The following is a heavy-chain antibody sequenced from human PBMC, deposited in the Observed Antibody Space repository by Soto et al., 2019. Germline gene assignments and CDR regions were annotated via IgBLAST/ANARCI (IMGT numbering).Heavy chain of an antibody. CDR1: RFNFSDYS. D-gene: IGHD3-3*02. V-gene: IGHV3-21*04. J-gene: IGHJ4*02. CDR2: ISSTSDFT. Sequence: GGSLRLSCEASRFNFSDYSMMWVRQAPGEGLEWVSSISSTSDFTRYADSVKGRFTISRDNAKNSLYLQMNSLRAEDTALYYCAKDTVPIFGVVTHFDSWGQGTLVTVSS. CDR3: AKDTVPIFGVVTHFDS.